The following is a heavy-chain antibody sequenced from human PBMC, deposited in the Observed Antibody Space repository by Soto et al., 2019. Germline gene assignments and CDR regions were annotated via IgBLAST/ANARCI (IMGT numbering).Heavy chain of an antibody. D-gene: IGHD3-22*01. V-gene: IGHV1-69*13. J-gene: IGHJ4*02. Sequence: SVKVSCKASGGTFSSYAISWVRQAPGQGLEWMGGIIPIFGTANYAQKFQGRVTITADESTSTAYMELSSLRSEDTAVYYCARDYYYDSSGYYIWNFDYWGQGTLVTVSS. CDR3: ARDYYYDSSGYYIWNFDY. CDR1: GGTFSSYA. CDR2: IIPIFGTA.